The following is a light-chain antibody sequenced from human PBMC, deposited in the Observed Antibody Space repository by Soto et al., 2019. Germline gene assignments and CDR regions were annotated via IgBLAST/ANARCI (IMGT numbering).Light chain of an antibody. CDR3: QQYNNWPPYT. J-gene: IGKJ2*01. CDR1: QSVSSN. Sequence: EIVMTQSPATLSVSPGERATLSCRASQSVSSNLAWYQQKPGQAHRLLIYGASTRATGIPARFSGSGSGTEFTLTISNLQSEDFAVYYCQQYNNWPPYTFGQGTKLEIK. CDR2: GAS. V-gene: IGKV3-15*01.